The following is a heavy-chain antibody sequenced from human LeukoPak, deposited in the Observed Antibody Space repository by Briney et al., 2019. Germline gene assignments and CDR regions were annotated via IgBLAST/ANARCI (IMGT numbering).Heavy chain of an antibody. CDR2: IYYSGRT. D-gene: IGHD3-22*01. Sequence: SETLSLTCTVSGGSISSSSYYWDWIRQPPGKGLEWIGSIYYSGRTYYNMSLKSRVTISIDTSKNQFSLNLNSVTAADTAVYYCARRRYYDSTGYLDWGQGTLVTVSS. CDR3: ARRRYYDSTGYLD. V-gene: IGHV4-39*01. CDR1: GGSISSSSYY. J-gene: IGHJ1*01.